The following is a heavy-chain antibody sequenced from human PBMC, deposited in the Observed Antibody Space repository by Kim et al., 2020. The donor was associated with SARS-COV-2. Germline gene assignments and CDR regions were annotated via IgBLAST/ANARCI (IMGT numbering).Heavy chain of an antibody. J-gene: IGHJ6*02. V-gene: IGHV5-10-1*01. CDR1: GYSFTSYW. CDR2: IDPSDSYT. Sequence: GESLKISCKGSGYSFTSYWISWVRQMPGKGLEWMGRIDPSDSYTNYSPSFQGHVTISADKSISTAYLQWSSLKASDTAMYYCARRPGPAINYYYYYGMDVWVQGTTVTVSS. CDR3: ARRPGPAINYYYYYGMDV. D-gene: IGHD2-2*01.